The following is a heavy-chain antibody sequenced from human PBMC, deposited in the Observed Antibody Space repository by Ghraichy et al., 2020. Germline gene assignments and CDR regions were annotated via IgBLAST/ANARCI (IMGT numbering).Heavy chain of an antibody. Sequence: SETLSLTCTVSGGSISSGSYYWSWIRQPAGKGLEWIGRIYTSGSTNYNPSLKSRVTISVKPSKNQFSRKLSSVTAADTAVYYCAREIGYGDLNFDYWGQGTLVTVSS. J-gene: IGHJ4*02. CDR2: IYTSGST. CDR1: GGSISSGSYY. CDR3: AREIGYGDLNFDY. V-gene: IGHV4-61*02. D-gene: IGHD4-17*01.